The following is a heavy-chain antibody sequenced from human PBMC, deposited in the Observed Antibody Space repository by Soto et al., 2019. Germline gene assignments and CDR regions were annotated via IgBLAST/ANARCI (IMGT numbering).Heavy chain of an antibody. CDR3: ARDKGSTTNDAFDI. D-gene: IGHD2-2*01. J-gene: IGHJ3*02. Sequence: QVQLVQSGAEVKKPGASVKVSCKASGYTFTGYYMHWVRQAPGQGLEWMGWINPNSGGTNYAQKFQGWVTMTMDTSISTAYMELSRLRSDDTAVYYCARDKGSTTNDAFDIWGQGTMVTVSS. V-gene: IGHV1-2*04. CDR2: INPNSGGT. CDR1: GYTFTGYY.